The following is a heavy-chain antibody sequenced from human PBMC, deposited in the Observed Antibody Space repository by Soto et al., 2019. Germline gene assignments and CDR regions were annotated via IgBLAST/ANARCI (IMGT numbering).Heavy chain of an antibody. CDR1: GYTFTSYD. Sequence: QVQLVQSGAEVKKPGASVKVSCKASGYTFTSYDINWVRQATGQGLEWMGWMNPNSGNTGYAQKFQGRVTMTRNTSISTAYMELSSVRSEDTAVYYCAIGRRYYYDSSGSGYWFDPWGQGTLVTVSS. V-gene: IGHV1-8*01. D-gene: IGHD3-22*01. J-gene: IGHJ5*02. CDR2: MNPNSGNT. CDR3: AIGRRYYYDSSGSGYWFDP.